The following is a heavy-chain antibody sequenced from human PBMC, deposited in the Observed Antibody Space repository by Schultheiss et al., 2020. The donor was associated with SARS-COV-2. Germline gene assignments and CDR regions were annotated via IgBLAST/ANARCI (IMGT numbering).Heavy chain of an antibody. CDR2: IKQDGSER. CDR3: ARDDVHDVVEGDY. D-gene: IGHD1-1*01. V-gene: IGHV3-7*01. CDR1: GFSFSSHW. J-gene: IGHJ4*02. Sequence: GGSLRLSCAASGFSFSSHWVTWVRQAPGKGLEWVANIKQDGSERYYVDSVKGRFTISRDNAKNSLFLQMNSLRAEDTAVYYCARDDVHDVVEGDYWGQGTLVTVSS.